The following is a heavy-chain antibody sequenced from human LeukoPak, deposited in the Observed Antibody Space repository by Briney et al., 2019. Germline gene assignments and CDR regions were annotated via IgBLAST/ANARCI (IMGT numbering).Heavy chain of an antibody. J-gene: IGHJ5*02. D-gene: IGHD1-1*01. CDR3: ARRTTGNNWFDP. Sequence: GGSLRLSCAASEFTFSTYSMNWVRQAPGKGLEWVSYISSSSSTIYYADSVKGRFTISRDNAKNSLYLQMNSLRDEDTAVYYCARRTTGNNWFDPWGQGTLVTVSS. V-gene: IGHV3-48*02. CDR1: EFTFSTYS. CDR2: ISSSSSTI.